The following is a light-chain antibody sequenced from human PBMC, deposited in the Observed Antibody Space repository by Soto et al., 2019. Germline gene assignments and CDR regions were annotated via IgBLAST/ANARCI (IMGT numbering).Light chain of an antibody. J-gene: IGKJ4*01. Sequence: EIVLTQSPGTLSLSPGEIATLSCRASQSVSSYLAWYQQKPGQAPRLLIYDASNRATGIPARFSGSGSGTDFTLTISSLEPEDFAVYYCQQRSNWPLTFGGGTKVDNK. CDR1: QSVSSY. V-gene: IGKV3-11*01. CDR3: QQRSNWPLT. CDR2: DAS.